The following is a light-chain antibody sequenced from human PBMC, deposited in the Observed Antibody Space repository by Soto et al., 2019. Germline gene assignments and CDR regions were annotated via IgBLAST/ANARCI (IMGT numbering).Light chain of an antibody. V-gene: IGKV1-5*01. CDR2: AAS. CDR1: ESIDNW. Sequence: DIQMPQSPSTLSASVGDTVTITCRASESIDNWLAWYQQKPGKAPKLLIFAASTLVRGVPSRFSGRGSGTEFTLTISSLQADDYATFYCQQYHTDWTFGQGTKVDI. J-gene: IGKJ1*01. CDR3: QQYHTDWT.